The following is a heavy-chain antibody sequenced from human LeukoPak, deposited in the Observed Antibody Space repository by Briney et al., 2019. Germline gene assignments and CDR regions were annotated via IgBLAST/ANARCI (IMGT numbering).Heavy chain of an antibody. CDR3: ARLGPRYYYYYMDV. Sequence: GASVKVSCKASGYTFTSYGISWVRQAPGQGLEWMGWISACNGNTNYAQKLQGRVTMTTDTSTSTAYMELRSLRSDDTAVYYCARLGPRYYYYYMDVWGKGTTVTVSS. V-gene: IGHV1-18*01. CDR1: GYTFTSYG. J-gene: IGHJ6*03. CDR2: ISACNGNT.